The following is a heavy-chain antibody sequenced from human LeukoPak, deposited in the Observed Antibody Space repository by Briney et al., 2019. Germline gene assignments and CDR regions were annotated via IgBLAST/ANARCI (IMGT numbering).Heavy chain of an antibody. J-gene: IGHJ5*02. CDR1: GFTFSSYA. V-gene: IGHV3-30*04. CDR3: ARGPRLYYDFWSGSNWFDP. D-gene: IGHD3-3*01. Sequence: GGSLRLSCAASGFTFSSYAMHWVRQAPGKGLEWVAVISYDGSNKYYADSVKGRFTISRDNSKNTLYLQMNSLRAEDTAVYYCARGPRLYYDFWSGSNWFDPWGQGTLVTVSS. CDR2: ISYDGSNK.